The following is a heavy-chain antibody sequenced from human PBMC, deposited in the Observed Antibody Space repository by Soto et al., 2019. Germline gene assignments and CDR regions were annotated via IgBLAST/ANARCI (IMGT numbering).Heavy chain of an antibody. J-gene: IGHJ4*02. V-gene: IGHV1-46*01. Sequence: ASVKVSCKASGYTFTSYYMHWVRQAPGQGLEWMGIINPSGGSTSYAQKFQGRVTMTRDTSTSTVYMELSSLRSEDTAVYYCARDLDPSRGYCTNGVCPDYWGQGTLVTVSS. CDR1: GYTFTSYY. D-gene: IGHD2-8*01. CDR3: ARDLDPSRGYCTNGVCPDY. CDR2: INPSGGST.